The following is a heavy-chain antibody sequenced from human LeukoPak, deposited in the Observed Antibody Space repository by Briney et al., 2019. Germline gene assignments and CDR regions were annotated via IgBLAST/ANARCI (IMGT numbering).Heavy chain of an antibody. Sequence: ASVRVSCKASGYTFTSYGISWVRQAPGQGLEWMGWISAYNGNTNYAQKLQGRVTMTTDTSTSTAYMQLRSLRSDDTAVYYCAREIEYCTNGVCFLWFDPWGQGTLVSDCS. V-gene: IGHV1-18*01. CDR2: ISAYNGNT. CDR1: GYTFTSYG. CDR3: AREIEYCTNGVCFLWFDP. J-gene: IGHJ5*02. D-gene: IGHD2-8*01.